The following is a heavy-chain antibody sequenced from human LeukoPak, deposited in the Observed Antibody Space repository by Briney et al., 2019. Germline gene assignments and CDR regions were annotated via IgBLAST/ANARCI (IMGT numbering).Heavy chain of an antibody. CDR1: GGSIRSSGDY. J-gene: IGHJ4*02. Sequence: SETLSLTCTVSGGSIRSSGDYWGWIRQAPGKGLEWIGSIYYSGTTYHNPALKSRVTISVDTSKNQFSLELRSVTAADTAVYSCARHGWLGVGGWYWGQGTLVTVSS. D-gene: IGHD6-19*01. CDR2: IYYSGTT. CDR3: ARHGWLGVGGWY. V-gene: IGHV4-39*01.